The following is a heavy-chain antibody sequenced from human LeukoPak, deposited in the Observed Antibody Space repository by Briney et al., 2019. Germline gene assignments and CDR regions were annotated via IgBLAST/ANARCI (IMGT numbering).Heavy chain of an antibody. J-gene: IGHJ4*02. Sequence: SETLSLTCTVSGGSISSYYWSWIRQPPEKGLEWIGCSHHSGTTFYNPSLKSRLVMSVDTSKSQFSLRLTSATAADTAICYCVRYLRVTGYYIFDYWGPGVLVTVSS. CDR1: GGSISSYY. V-gene: IGHV4-59*01. D-gene: IGHD3-9*01. CDR3: VRYLRVTGYYIFDY. CDR2: SHHSGTT.